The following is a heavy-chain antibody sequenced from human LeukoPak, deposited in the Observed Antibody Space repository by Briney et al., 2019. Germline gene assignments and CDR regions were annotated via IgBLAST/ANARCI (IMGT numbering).Heavy chain of an antibody. CDR1: GFIFSNYW. Sequence: GGSLRLSCAASGFIFSNYWMSWVRQAPGKGLEWVANIKQDGSEKYYVDSVKGRFTISRDNAKNSLYLQMNSLRVEDTAIYYCATVGAVTDGASDVWGQGTMVTVSS. CDR3: ATVGAVTDGASDV. V-gene: IGHV3-7*01. D-gene: IGHD4-17*01. J-gene: IGHJ3*01. CDR2: IKQDGSEK.